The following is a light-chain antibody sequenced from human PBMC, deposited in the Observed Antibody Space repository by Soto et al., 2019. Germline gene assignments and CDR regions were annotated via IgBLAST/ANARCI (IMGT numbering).Light chain of an antibody. Sequence: DIQMTQSPSAMSASVGDRVTITCRASQGINDNLAWFQQKPGQVPMRLIYGAFSLQRGVPSRFSGSGSGKEFTLTISSLQPEDFATYYCLQHNTFPWTFGQGTKVEIQ. J-gene: IGKJ1*01. CDR2: GAF. CDR3: LQHNTFPWT. V-gene: IGKV1-17*03. CDR1: QGINDN.